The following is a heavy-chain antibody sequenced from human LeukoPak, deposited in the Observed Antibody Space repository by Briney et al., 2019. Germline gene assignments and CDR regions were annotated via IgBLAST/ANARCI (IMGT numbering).Heavy chain of an antibody. CDR2: ISGSGVSK. Sequence: GGSLILSGAASGFTFSSYAMSGVRPAPGEGLEWVSAISGSGVSKDYADSVKGRFTITGDNTKNTQNLQMNSLRAEDTDVYYCAKDLVCSGDSGYEPWFDPWGQGTLVTVSS. J-gene: IGHJ5*02. CDR3: AKDLVCSGDSGYEPWFDP. CDR1: GFTFSSYA. V-gene: IGHV3-23*01. D-gene: IGHD5-12*01.